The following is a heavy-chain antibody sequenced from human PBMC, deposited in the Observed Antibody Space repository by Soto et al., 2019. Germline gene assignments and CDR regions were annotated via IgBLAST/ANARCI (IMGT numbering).Heavy chain of an antibody. V-gene: IGHV3-74*01. Sequence: PGGSLRLACAAYGFTFSSYWMHWVRQSPGKGLVWVSRINSDGSSTSYADSVKGRFTISRDNAKNTLYLQMNSLRAEDTAVYYCARDLDSYSSSWYGDWFDPWGQGTLVTVSS. CDR2: INSDGSST. J-gene: IGHJ5*02. CDR3: ARDLDSYSSSWYGDWFDP. CDR1: GFTFSSYW. D-gene: IGHD6-13*01.